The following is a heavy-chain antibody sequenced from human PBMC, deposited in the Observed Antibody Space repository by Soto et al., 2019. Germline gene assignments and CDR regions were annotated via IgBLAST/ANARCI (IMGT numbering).Heavy chain of an antibody. Sequence: LRLSCAASGCTCSSCALRWVRQAPGKGLEWVSAISGSGGRTYYAGSVKGRFTSSRDNSKNTLYLQMNSLRAEDTAVYYCAKELRRHGYSSGWFNAFDVSGQGTMVTVSS. V-gene: IGHV3-23*01. D-gene: IGHD6-19*01. J-gene: IGHJ3*01. CDR3: AKELRRHGYSSGWFNAFDV. CDR1: GCTCSSCA. CDR2: ISGSGGRT.